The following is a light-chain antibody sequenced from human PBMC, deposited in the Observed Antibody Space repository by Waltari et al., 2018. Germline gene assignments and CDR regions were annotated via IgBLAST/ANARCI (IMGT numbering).Light chain of an antibody. J-gene: IGKJ1*01. CDR3: QQYYSTPWT. Sequence: DIVMTQSPDSLAVSLGERAPINCKSSQSVLYSSENKNYLSWYQQKPGQPPALIIYWASTRESGVPDRFRGSGSGTHFTRTISSLQAEDVAVYYCQQYYSTPWTFGQGTKVEIK. CDR1: QSVLYSSENKNY. CDR2: WAS. V-gene: IGKV4-1*01.